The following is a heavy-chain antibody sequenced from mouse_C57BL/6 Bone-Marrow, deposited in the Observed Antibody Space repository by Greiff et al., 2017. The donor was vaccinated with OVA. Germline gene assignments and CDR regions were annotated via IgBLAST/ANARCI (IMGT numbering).Heavy chain of an antibody. CDR1: GYTFTSYW. J-gene: IGHJ2*01. CDR3: ARRGRFFDY. V-gene: IGHV1-64*01. Sequence: QVHVKQPGAELVKPGASVKLSCKASGYTFTSYWMHWVKQRPGQGLEWIGMIHPNSGSTNYNEKFKSKATLTVDKSSSTAYMQLSSLTSEDSAVYYCARRGRFFDYWGQGTTLTVSS. CDR2: IHPNSGST.